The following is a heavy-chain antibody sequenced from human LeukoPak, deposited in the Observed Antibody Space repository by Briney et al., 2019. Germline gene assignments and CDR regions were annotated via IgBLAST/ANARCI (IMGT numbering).Heavy chain of an antibody. CDR1: GYTFTSYY. D-gene: IGHD2-2*01. CDR2: INPSGGST. V-gene: IGHV1-46*01. J-gene: IGHJ6*02. CDR3: ARESCSSTSCYPWYYYYGMDV. Sequence: ASVKVSCKASGYTFTSYYMHWVRQAPGQGLEWMGIINPSGGSTSYAQKFQGRVTMTRDTSTSTVYMELTSLRSEDTAVYYCARESCSSTSCYPWYYYYGMDVWGQGTTVTVSS.